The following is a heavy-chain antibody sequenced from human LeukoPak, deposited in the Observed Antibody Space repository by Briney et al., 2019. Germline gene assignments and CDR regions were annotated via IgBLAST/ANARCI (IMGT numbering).Heavy chain of an antibody. CDR3: ARVPLGYSSGWYVDY. CDR2: IYYSAST. D-gene: IGHD6-19*01. Sequence: SETLSLTRTVSCVSISSSSYYWGWLRQPPGTGLEWNGSIYYSASTYYSPSLKSQVTISVDTSRNPFYLQLSSVTAADTAVYYCARVPLGYSSGWYVDYWGPGTLVTVSS. V-gene: IGHV4-39*07. CDR1: CVSISSSSYY. J-gene: IGHJ4*02.